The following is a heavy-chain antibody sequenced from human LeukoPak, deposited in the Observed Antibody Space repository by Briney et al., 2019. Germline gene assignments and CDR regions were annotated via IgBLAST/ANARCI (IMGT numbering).Heavy chain of an antibody. D-gene: IGHD5-24*01. J-gene: IGHJ4*02. Sequence: GGSLRLSCEASGFTFGRSAMTWVRQTPGKGLEWFSSISSSGNTYYTDSVKGRFTISRDNSKNLVNLQMNSLRAEDTAIYYCVKGRMSEDGLDFWGQGSLVTVSS. CDR2: ISSSGNT. CDR1: GFTFGRSA. V-gene: IGHV3-23*01. CDR3: VKGRMSEDGLDF.